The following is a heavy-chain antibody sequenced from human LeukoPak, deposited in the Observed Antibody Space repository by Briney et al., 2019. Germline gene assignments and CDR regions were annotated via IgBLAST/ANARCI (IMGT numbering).Heavy chain of an antibody. D-gene: IGHD1-1*01. V-gene: IGHV3-74*01. CDR2: INSDGSST. CDR3: ARDKLERHRGLAVGRAFDI. Sequence: PGGSMRLSCAASGFTFSSYGMHWVRKAPRKVLVWVSRINSDGSSTSYADSVKGRFTISRDNAKNTLYLQMNSLRAEDTAVYYCARDKLERHRGLAVGRAFDIWGQGTMVTVSS. J-gene: IGHJ3*02. CDR1: GFTFSSYG.